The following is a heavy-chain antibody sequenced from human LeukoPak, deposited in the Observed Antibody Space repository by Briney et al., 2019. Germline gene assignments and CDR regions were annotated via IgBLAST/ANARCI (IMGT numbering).Heavy chain of an antibody. CDR3: AKDSVLRFLEWLSPRFDY. Sequence: GGSLRLSCAASGFTFSSYAMSWVRQAPGKGLEWVSAISGSGGSTYYADSVKGRFTISRDNSKNTLYLQMNSLRAEDTAVYYCAKDSVLRFLEWLSPRFDYWGQGTLVTVSS. D-gene: IGHD3-3*01. CDR2: ISGSGGST. J-gene: IGHJ4*02. CDR1: GFTFSSYA. V-gene: IGHV3-23*01.